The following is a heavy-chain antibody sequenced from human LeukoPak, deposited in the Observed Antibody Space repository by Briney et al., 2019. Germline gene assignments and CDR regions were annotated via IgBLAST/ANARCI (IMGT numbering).Heavy chain of an antibody. CDR1: GFTFNSFW. Sequence: GGSLRLSCAASGFTFNSFWMHCVRQAPGKGLVWVSHIDSDGSSTSYADSVKGRFTISRDNAKNTLYLQMNSLRAEDTAVYYCARGPNTQTDSGQGTLVTVSS. V-gene: IGHV3-74*01. CDR2: IDSDGSST. D-gene: IGHD1-1*01. CDR3: ARGPNTQTD. J-gene: IGHJ4*02.